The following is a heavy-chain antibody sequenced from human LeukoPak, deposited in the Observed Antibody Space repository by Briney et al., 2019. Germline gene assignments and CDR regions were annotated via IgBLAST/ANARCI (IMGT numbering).Heavy chain of an antibody. J-gene: IGHJ4*02. CDR3: ARHGSYDILTGYYTLDY. D-gene: IGHD3-9*01. Sequence: PSETLSLTCAVSGYSIGSGYYWGWIRQPPGKGLEWIGSIYHSGSTYYNPSLKSRVTISVDTSKNQFSLKLSSVTAADTAVYYCARHGSYDILTGYYTLDYWGQGTLVTVSS. CDR2: IYHSGST. V-gene: IGHV4-38-2*01. CDR1: GYSIGSGYY.